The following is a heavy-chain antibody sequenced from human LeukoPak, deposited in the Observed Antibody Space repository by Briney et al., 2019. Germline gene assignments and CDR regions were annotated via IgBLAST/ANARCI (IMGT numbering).Heavy chain of an antibody. Sequence: GRSLRLSCAASGFTFSSYPMHWVRQAPGKGLEWVAVISYDGTNKYADSVKGRFTISRDNSKNTLYLGMNSLRAEDTAVYYCASGSTSEKGDAFDIWGQGTMVTVSS. CDR1: GFTFSSYP. J-gene: IGHJ3*02. D-gene: IGHD2-2*01. CDR2: ISYDGTNK. CDR3: ASGSTSEKGDAFDI. V-gene: IGHV3-30-3*01.